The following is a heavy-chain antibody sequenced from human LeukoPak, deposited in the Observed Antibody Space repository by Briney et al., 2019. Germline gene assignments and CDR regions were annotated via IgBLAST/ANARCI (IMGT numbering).Heavy chain of an antibody. D-gene: IGHD3-22*01. J-gene: IGHJ4*02. V-gene: IGHV1-8*01. CDR1: GYTCTSYD. CDR3: ASRPRYDSSGYY. CDR2: MNPNSGNT. Sequence: ASVKVSCKASGYTCTSYDINWVRQATGQGLEWMGWMNPNSGNTGYAQKFQGRVTMTRNTSISTAYMELSSLRSEDTAVYYCASRPRYDSSGYYWGQGTLVTVSS.